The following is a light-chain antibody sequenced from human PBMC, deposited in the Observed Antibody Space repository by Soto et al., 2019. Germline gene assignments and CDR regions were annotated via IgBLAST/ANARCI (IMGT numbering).Light chain of an antibody. V-gene: IGKV3-20*01. CDR2: GAS. J-gene: IGKJ1*01. CDR1: QTVRSNQ. CDR3: QQYDTSPRT. Sequence: EIVLTQSPVTVSLSPGERATLSCRASQTVRSNQLAWYLQKPGQAPRVLIFGASTRATGIPDRFSGSGSGTDFTLTISGLEPEDFAVYYCQQYDTSPRTFGQGTKVEMK.